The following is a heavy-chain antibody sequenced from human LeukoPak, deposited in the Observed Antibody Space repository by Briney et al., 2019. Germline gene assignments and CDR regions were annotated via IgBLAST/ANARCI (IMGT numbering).Heavy chain of an antibody. Sequence: SETLSLTCAVYGGSFSGYYWSWIRQPPGKGLEWIGEINHSGSTNYNPSLKSRVTISVDTSKNQFSLKLSSVTAADMAVYYCARVSESGSSSPFDYWGQGTLVTVSS. CDR1: GGSFSGYY. CDR2: INHSGST. J-gene: IGHJ4*02. V-gene: IGHV4-34*01. D-gene: IGHD1-26*01. CDR3: ARVSESGSSSPFDY.